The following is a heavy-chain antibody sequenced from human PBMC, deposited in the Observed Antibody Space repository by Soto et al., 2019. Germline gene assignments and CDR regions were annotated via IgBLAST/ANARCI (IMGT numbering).Heavy chain of an antibody. D-gene: IGHD4-17*01. CDR3: ARPGARLPLDY. J-gene: IGHJ4*02. Sequence: SETLSLTCTVSGGSISSYYWSWIRQPPGKGLEWIGYIYYSGSTNYNPSLKSRVTISVDTSKNQFSLKLSSVTAADTAVYYCARPGARLPLDYWVQRTLVTVSS. CDR1: GGSISSYY. V-gene: IGHV4-59*01. CDR2: IYYSGST.